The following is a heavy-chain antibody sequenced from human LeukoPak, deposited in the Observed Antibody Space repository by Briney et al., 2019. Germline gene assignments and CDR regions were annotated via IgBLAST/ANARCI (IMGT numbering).Heavy chain of an antibody. D-gene: IGHD5-24*01. CDR3: ARGMGDGYNRLGLDY. J-gene: IGHJ4*02. CDR2: INSDGSST. V-gene: IGHV3-74*01. CDR1: GFTFSSYW. Sequence: GGSLRLSCAASGFTFSSYWMHWVRQAPGKGLVWVSRINSDGSSTSYADSVKGRFTISRDNSKNTLYLQMNSLRAEDTAVYYCARGMGDGYNRLGLDYWGQGTLVTVSS.